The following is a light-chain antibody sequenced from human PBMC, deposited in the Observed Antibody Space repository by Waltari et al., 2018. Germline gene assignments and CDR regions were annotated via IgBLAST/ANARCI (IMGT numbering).Light chain of an antibody. J-gene: IGKJ1*01. CDR3: QQYNNWPTWT. CDR1: QRVSSN. CDR2: GAS. V-gene: IGKV3-15*01. Sequence: EIVMTQSPATLSVSPGERATLSCRASQRVSSNLAWYQQKPGQAPRLLIYGASTRATGIAARFSGSGSGTECTLTISSLQSEDFAVYYCQQYNNWPTWTCGQGTKVEIK.